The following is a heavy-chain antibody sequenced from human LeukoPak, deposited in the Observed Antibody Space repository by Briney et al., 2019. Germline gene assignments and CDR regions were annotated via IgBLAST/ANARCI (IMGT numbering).Heavy chain of an antibody. CDR2: ISSSSSYI. CDR3: AIDRYSSGWYTFDY. D-gene: IGHD6-19*01. CDR1: GFNLSKFC. J-gene: IGHJ4*02. Sequence: PWGALRLSRSAPGFNLSKFCIKWVRPAPREGLEWVSSISSSSSYISYADSVKGRFTISRDNAKNSLDLQMNSLRAEDTAVYYCAIDRYSSGWYTFDYWGQGTLVTVSS. V-gene: IGHV3-21*01.